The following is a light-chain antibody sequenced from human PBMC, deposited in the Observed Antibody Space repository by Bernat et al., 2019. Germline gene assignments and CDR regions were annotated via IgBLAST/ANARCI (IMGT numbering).Light chain of an antibody. V-gene: IGKV3-15*01. J-gene: IGKJ4*01. Sequence: EIVMTQSPATLSVSPGERVTLSCCASQSVTSNLAWYQQKPGQAPRLLIHGAFTRATGIPGRFSGSGSETEFTLTISSLQSEDFAVYYCQQYYSWPVTFGGGTKVEIK. CDR1: QSVTSN. CDR3: QQYYSWPVT. CDR2: GAF.